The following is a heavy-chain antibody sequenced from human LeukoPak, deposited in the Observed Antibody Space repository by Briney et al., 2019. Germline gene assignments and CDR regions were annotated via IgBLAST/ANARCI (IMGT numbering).Heavy chain of an antibody. J-gene: IGHJ4*02. CDR3: ARHGGATTFDY. CDR2: IYYSGST. D-gene: IGHD1-26*01. Sequence: PSETLSLTCTVSGGSINSGGYFWNWIRQHPGKGLEWIGYIYYSGSTYYNPSLKSRVTISVDTSKNQFSLKLSSVTAADTAVYYCARHGGATTFDYWGQGTLVTVSS. CDR1: GGSINSGGYF. V-gene: IGHV4-31*03.